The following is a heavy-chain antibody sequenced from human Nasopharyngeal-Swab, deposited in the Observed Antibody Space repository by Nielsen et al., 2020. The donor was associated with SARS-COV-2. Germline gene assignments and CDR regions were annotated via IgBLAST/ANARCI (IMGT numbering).Heavy chain of an antibody. CDR2: ISYDGTNK. CDR3: VKDRIVATNLFDC. CDR1: GFTFSDYA. V-gene: IGHV3-30*18. Sequence: GESLKISCAASGFTFSDYAMHWVRQVPDKGLEWVAVISYDGTNKFYPASVKGRFTISRDNFRNTLSLQMNSLRPEDTGVYFCVKDRIVATNLFDCWGQGTLVTVSS. J-gene: IGHJ4*02. D-gene: IGHD5-12*01.